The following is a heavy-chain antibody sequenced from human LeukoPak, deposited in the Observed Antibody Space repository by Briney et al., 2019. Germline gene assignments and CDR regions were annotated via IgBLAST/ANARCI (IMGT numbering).Heavy chain of an antibody. D-gene: IGHD6-19*01. J-gene: IGHJ4*02. CDR1: GYTFTDYY. CDR3: ATPYSSGWYAY. V-gene: IGHV1-18*04. CDR2: ISAYNGNT. Sequence: ASVKVSCKASGYTFTDYYMYWVRQAPGQGLEWMGWISAYNGNTNYAQKLQGRVTMTTDTSTSTAYMELRSLRSDDTAVYYCATPYSSGWYAYWGQGTLVTVSS.